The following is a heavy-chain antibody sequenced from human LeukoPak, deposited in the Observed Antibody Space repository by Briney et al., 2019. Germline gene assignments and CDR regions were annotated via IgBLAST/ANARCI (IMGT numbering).Heavy chain of an antibody. CDR2: IWYDGSNK. D-gene: IGHD3-3*01. J-gene: IGHJ6*03. CDR1: GFTFNSYG. Sequence: SGGSLRLSCAASGFTFNSYGMHWVRQAPGKGLEWVAVIWYDGSNKYYADSVKGRFTIYRDNSKNTLYLQMNSLRAEETAVYCCVREGYGRSMADYDFWSGYYAYYYYYYYMDVWGKRSTVTVSS. CDR3: VREGYGRSMADYDFWSGYYAYYYYYYYMDV. V-gene: IGHV3-33*01.